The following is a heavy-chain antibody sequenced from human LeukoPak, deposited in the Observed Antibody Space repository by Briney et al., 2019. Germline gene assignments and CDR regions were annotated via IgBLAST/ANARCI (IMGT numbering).Heavy chain of an antibody. CDR1: GDSVSSNSAA. D-gene: IGHD4-17*01. CDR3: ARARDYGNISFDY. V-gene: IGHV6-1*01. J-gene: IGHJ4*02. CDR2: TYYKSKWYN. Sequence: SQTLSLTCAISGDSVSSNSAAWNWIRQSPSRGLEWLGRTYYKSKWYNNYAVSVKSRISINPDTSKNQFSLQLNSVTPEDTAVYFCARARDYGNISFDYWGQGTLVTVSS.